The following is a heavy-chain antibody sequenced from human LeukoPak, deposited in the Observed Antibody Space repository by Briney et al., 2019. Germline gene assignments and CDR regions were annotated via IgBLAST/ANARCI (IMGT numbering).Heavy chain of an antibody. CDR3: ARSSRTWFDP. D-gene: IGHD6-13*01. J-gene: IGHJ5*02. V-gene: IGHV4-59*01. CDR2: IYYSGRT. CDR1: GGSINSYY. Sequence: SETLSLTYTVSGGSINSYYWSWIRQPPGKGLEWVGYIYYSGRTNYNPSLKSRFTISVDTSKNQFSLKLSSVTAADTAVYYCARSSRTWFDPWGQGTLVTASS.